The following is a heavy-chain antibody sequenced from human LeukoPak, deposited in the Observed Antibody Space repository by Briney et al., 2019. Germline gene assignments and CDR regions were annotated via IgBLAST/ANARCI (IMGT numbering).Heavy chain of an antibody. CDR3: AREEYGDYVGY. D-gene: IGHD4-17*01. CDR2: IYTSGST. CDR1: GGSISSSNYY. Sequence: SETLSLTCTVSGGSISSSNYYWNWIRQPAGKGLEWIGRIYTSGSTNYNPSLKSRVTISVDTSKNQFSLKLSSVTAADTAVYYCAREEYGDYVGYWGQGTLVTVAS. J-gene: IGHJ4*02. V-gene: IGHV4-61*02.